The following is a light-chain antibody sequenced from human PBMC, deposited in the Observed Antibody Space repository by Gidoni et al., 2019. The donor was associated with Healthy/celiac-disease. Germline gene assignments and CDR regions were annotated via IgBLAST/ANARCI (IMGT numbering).Light chain of an antibody. J-gene: IGKJ4*01. Sequence: DIQMTQSPSSLSASVGDRVTITCRASQSISSYLNWYQQKPGKAPKLLIYAASSLQSGVPSRVSGSGSGTDFTLTISSLQPEDSATYYCQQSYSTPLTFGGGTKVEIK. CDR1: QSISSY. CDR3: QQSYSTPLT. CDR2: AAS. V-gene: IGKV1-39*01.